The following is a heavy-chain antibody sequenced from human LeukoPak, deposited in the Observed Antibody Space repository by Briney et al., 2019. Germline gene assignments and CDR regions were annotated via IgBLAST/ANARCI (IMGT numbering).Heavy chain of an antibody. Sequence: GGSLRLSCAASGFAFSNQAMGWARQAPGKGLEWVSYISSSSSYTNYADSVKGRFTISRDNAKNSLYLQMNSLRAEDTAVYYCARDPRYYYDSSGPVGAAFDIWGQGTMVTVSS. CDR3: ARDPRYYYDSSGPVGAAFDI. V-gene: IGHV3-11*06. D-gene: IGHD3-22*01. J-gene: IGHJ3*02. CDR1: GFAFSNQA. CDR2: ISSSSSYT.